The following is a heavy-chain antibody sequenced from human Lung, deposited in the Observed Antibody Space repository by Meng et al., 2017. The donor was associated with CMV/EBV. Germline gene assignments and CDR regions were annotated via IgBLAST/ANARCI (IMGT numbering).Heavy chain of an antibody. Sequence: QLQLQGPGPGLVTPSATPSLTCTVSGGSISSSSSYWAWIRQPPGEGLEWIGSVVYSGTTYYTSSLKSRVSISVDTSKNQFSLKLSSVTAADTAVYYCARHHHSPTFNYWGQGTLVTVSS. V-gene: IGHV4-39*01. CDR3: ARHHHSPTFNY. CDR1: GGSISSSSSY. J-gene: IGHJ4*02. CDR2: VVYSGTT. D-gene: IGHD1-14*01.